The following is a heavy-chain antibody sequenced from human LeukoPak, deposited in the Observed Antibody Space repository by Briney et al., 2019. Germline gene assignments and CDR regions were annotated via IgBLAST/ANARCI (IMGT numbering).Heavy chain of an antibody. Sequence: GGSLRLSCAASGFTFSSYAMSWVRQAPGKGLEWVSSISSSGTYVYYADSVKGRFTISRDNAKNSLSLQMNSLRADDAAVYYCARASSKQLAGYLPDGFDIWGQGTMVTVSS. D-gene: IGHD3-9*01. J-gene: IGHJ3*02. CDR1: GFTFSSYA. V-gene: IGHV3-21*01. CDR3: ARASSKQLAGYLPDGFDI. CDR2: ISSSGTYV.